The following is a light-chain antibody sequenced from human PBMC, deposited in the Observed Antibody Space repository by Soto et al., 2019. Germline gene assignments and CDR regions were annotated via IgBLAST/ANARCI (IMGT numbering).Light chain of an antibody. Sequence: QPVLTQPPSASGTPGQRVTISCSGSSSNIGTNYVYWYQQLPGTAPKLLIYSNNQWPSGVPDRFSGSKSGTSASLAISGLRSEDEADYYCAAWDDSLSGVVFGGGTKLTVL. CDR2: SNN. CDR3: AAWDDSLSGVV. J-gene: IGLJ2*01. V-gene: IGLV1-47*02. CDR1: SSNIGTNY.